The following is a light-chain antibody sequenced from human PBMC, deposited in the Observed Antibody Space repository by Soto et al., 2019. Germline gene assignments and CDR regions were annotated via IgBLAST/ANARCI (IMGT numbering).Light chain of an antibody. CDR3: QQANSPYS. CDR2: GAS. V-gene: IGKV1-12*01. J-gene: IGKJ2*03. Sequence: DIQMTQSPSSFSASVGDRVTITCRASHDVSSWLAWYQQKPGKAPRLLFYGASTLQSGVPSRFSGSGSGTDFTLTISSLQPEDFATYYCQQANSPYSFGQGTKLEIK. CDR1: HDVSSW.